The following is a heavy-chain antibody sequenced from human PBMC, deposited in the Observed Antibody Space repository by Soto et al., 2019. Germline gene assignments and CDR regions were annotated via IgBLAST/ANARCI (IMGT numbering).Heavy chain of an antibody. CDR2: ITDSGGST. J-gene: IGHJ4*02. Sequence: EVQLLESGGGLVQHGGSLRLSCAASGFTFNNYVMSWVRQAPGKGLEWVSAITDSGGSTYYADSVKGRFTISRDNSKNTVYLQMNSLRAEDTAVYYCAKAATVVTLYYFDYWGQGTLVTVSS. CDR1: GFTFNNYV. D-gene: IGHD4-17*01. CDR3: AKAATVVTLYYFDY. V-gene: IGHV3-23*01.